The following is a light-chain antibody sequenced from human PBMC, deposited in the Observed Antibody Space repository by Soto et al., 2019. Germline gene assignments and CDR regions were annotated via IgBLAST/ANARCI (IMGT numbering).Light chain of an antibody. V-gene: IGKV1-39*01. Sequence: DIQMTQSPSSLSASVGDRVTITCRASQSISNYLNWYQQKPGKAPNLLIYAASTLHSGVPSRFSGSGSGTDFTLTISSLQPDDIATYYCQQSYSSVYTFGQGTKLEI. CDR3: QQSYSSVYT. CDR2: AAS. CDR1: QSISNY. J-gene: IGKJ2*01.